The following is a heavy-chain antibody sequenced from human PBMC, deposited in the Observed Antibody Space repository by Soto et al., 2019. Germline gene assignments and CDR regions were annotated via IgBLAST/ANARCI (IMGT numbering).Heavy chain of an antibody. V-gene: IGHV3-30-3*01. J-gene: IGHJ6*02. CDR2: ISYDGSNK. Sequence: PGGSLRLSCAASGFTFSSYAMHWVRQAPGKGLEWVAVISYDGSNKYYADSVKGRFTISRDNSKNTLYLQMNSLRAEDTAVYYCARDRLCSSSWYSYYYYYGMDVWGQGTTVTVSS. CDR3: ARDRLCSSSWYSYYYYYGMDV. D-gene: IGHD6-13*01. CDR1: GFTFSSYA.